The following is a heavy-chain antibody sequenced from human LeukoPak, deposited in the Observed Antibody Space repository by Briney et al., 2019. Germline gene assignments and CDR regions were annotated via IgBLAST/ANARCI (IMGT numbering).Heavy chain of an antibody. J-gene: IGHJ4*02. CDR2: IYPGDSDT. CDR3: AVGDIVVVPAAGVDY. Sequence: KDGESLKISCKGSGYSFTSYWIGWVRQMPGKGLEWMGIIYPGDSDTRYSPSFQGQVTISADKSISTAYLQWSSLKASDTAMYYCAVGDIVVVPAAGVDYWGQGTLVTVSS. D-gene: IGHD2-2*01. CDR1: GYSFTSYW. V-gene: IGHV5-51*01.